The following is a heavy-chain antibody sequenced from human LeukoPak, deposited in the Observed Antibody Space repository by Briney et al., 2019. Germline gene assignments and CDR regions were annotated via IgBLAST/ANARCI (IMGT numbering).Heavy chain of an antibody. V-gene: IGHV3-7*05. CDR3: ARVRNSALDY. J-gene: IGHJ4*02. D-gene: IGHD1-1*01. CDR1: GFTFSDAW. CDR2: IKPDGSEN. Sequence: GGSLRLSCAASGFTFSDAWMTWVRQAPGKGLEWVANIKPDGSENYYVDSVKGRFTISRDNAKNSLSLQMNSLRAEDTAVYYCARVRNSALDYWGQGTLVTVSS.